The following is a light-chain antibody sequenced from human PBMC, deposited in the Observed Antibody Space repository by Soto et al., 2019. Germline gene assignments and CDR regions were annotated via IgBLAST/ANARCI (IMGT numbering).Light chain of an antibody. CDR1: QGIRND. J-gene: IGKJ4*01. CDR2: VAS. V-gene: IGKV1-17*01. Sequence: DIPMTQSPSSLSASVGDRVTITCRASQGIRNDLAWYQQKPGKAPKRLIYVASSLQSGVPSRFSGSGSGTEFTLTISSLQPEDSSTYYCLQQNSYPITCGGGTKVEIK. CDR3: LQQNSYPIT.